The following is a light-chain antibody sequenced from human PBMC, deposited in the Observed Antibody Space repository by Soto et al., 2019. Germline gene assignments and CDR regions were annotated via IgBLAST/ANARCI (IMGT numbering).Light chain of an antibody. CDR1: QTIRTY. CDR2: AAS. J-gene: IGKJ1*01. V-gene: IGKV1-39*01. CDR3: QQTYNVPQT. Sequence: EIQMTQFPSSPSASVGDRVTITCRASQTIRTYLNWFQQKPGKGPELLIYAASSLQSGVPSRFTGSVSGAEFTLTISSLQPEDTATYYCQQTYNVPQTYGQGTKVEIK.